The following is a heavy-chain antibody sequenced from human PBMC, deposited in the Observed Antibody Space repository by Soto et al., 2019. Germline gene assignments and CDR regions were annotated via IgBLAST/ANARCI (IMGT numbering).Heavy chain of an antibody. Sequence: QVQLVQSGAEVKKPGASVKVSCKTSGYTFTNYNINWVRQATGQGLEWMGWMNPNSGNTGYAQKFQGRVTMTRNTSITTGYKELSSLRSGDTAVYDCARAEPYSTSSPFDYWGQGTLVTVSS. D-gene: IGHD6-6*01. CDR2: MNPNSGNT. V-gene: IGHV1-8*01. J-gene: IGHJ4*02. CDR3: ARAEPYSTSSPFDY. CDR1: GYTFTNYN.